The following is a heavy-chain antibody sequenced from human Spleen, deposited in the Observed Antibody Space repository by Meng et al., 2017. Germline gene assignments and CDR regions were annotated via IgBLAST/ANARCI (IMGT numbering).Heavy chain of an antibody. CDR2: MKSNVDGGTV. J-gene: IGHJ4*01. Sequence: GESLKISCAASGFTFSNAWMTWVRQAPGKGLEWIGRMKSNVDGGTVNYAAAVKGRFFISRDDSENTVYLQMNSLKTEDKADYYCAGHVDYWGHGTLVTVSS. CDR1: GFTFSNAW. CDR3: AGHVDY. V-gene: IGHV3-15*01.